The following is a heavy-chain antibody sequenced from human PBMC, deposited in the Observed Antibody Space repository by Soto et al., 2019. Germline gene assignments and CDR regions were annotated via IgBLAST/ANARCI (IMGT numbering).Heavy chain of an antibody. Sequence: PGGSLRLSCAASGFTFSSYAMSWVRQAPGKGLEWVSAISGSGGSTYYADSVKGRFTISRDNSKNTLYLQMNSLRAEDTAVYYCAKPPPRDTVYYYYGMDVWGQGTTVTVSS. CDR2: ISGSGGST. CDR3: AKPPPRDTVYYYYGMDV. J-gene: IGHJ6*02. CDR1: GFTFSSYA. V-gene: IGHV3-23*01.